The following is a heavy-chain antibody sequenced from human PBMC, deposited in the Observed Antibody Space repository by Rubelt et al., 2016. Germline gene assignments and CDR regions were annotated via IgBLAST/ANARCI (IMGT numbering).Heavy chain of an antibody. V-gene: IGHV3-48*01. CDR3: AKEAETPFLNAFDV. CDR2: ISSSSTTI. J-gene: IGHJ3*01. Sequence: GKGLEWISYISSSSTTIYYADSVKGRFTISRDNAKNSLYLQMNSLRGENTAVYYCAKEAETPFLNAFDVWGQGTKVIVSS. D-gene: IGHD4-23*01.